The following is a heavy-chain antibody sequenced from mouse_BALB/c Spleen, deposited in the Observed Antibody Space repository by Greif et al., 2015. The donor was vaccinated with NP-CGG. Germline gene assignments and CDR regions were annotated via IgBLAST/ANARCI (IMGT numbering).Heavy chain of an antibody. CDR3: ARDGYYAMDY. CDR2: IWXGGST. CDR1: GFSLTSYG. Sequence: VMLVESGPGLVAPSQSLSITCTVSGFSLTSYGVHWVRQPPGKGLEWLGVIWXGGSTNYNSALMSRLSISKDNSNSXVFLKMNRLHTDDTAMYYCARDGYYAMDYWGQGTSVTVSS. V-gene: IGHV2-9*02. J-gene: IGHJ4*01.